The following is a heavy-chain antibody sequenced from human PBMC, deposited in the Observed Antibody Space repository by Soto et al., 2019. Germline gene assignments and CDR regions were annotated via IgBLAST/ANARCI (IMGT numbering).Heavy chain of an antibody. CDR1: GFTFSSYS. J-gene: IGHJ5*02. D-gene: IGHD3-16*01. Sequence: GGSLRLSCAASGFTFSSYSMNWVRQAPGKGLEWVSSISSSSSYIYYADSVKGRFTISRDNAKNSLYLQMNSLRAEDTAVYYCARDLHDYVSFRFDPWGQGTLVTVSS. CDR2: ISSSSSYI. CDR3: ARDLHDYVSFRFDP. V-gene: IGHV3-21*01.